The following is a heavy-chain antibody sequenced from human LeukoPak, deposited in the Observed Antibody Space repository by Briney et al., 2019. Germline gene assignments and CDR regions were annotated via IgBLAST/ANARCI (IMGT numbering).Heavy chain of an antibody. CDR2: IYYSGST. V-gene: IGHV4-59*01. Sequence: SETLSLTSTVSGGSISSYYWSWIRQPPGKGLEWIGYIYYSGSTNYNPSLKSRVTISVDTSKNQFSLKLSSVTAADTAVYYCARDYGSGSFDYWGQGTLVTVSS. CDR1: GGSISSYY. CDR3: ARDYGSGSFDY. J-gene: IGHJ4*02. D-gene: IGHD3-10*01.